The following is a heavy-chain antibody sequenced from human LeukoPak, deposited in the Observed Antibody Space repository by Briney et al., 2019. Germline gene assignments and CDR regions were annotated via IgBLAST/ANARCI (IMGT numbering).Heavy chain of an antibody. V-gene: IGHV3-74*01. CDR3: ASWYQLLSY. CDR1: GFTFSSYW. Sequence: GGSLRLSCAASGFTFSSYWMHWVRHAPGKGLVWVSRINSDGSSISYADSVKGRFTISRDNAKNTLYLQMNGLRPEDTAVYYCASWYQLLSYWGQGTLVTVSS. J-gene: IGHJ4*02. CDR2: INSDGSSI. D-gene: IGHD2-2*01.